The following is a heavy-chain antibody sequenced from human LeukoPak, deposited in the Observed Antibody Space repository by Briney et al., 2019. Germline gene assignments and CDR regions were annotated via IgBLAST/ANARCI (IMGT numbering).Heavy chain of an antibody. CDR2: INPNSGGT. D-gene: IGHD4/OR15-4a*01. CDR3: ARGLIDY. CDR1: GYTLTELS. J-gene: IGHJ4*02. Sequence: ASVKVSCKVSGYTLTELSMHWVRQAPGQGLEWMGWINPNSGGTNYAQKFQGRVTMTRDTSISTAYMELSRLRSDDTAVYYCARGLIDYWGQGTLVTVSS. V-gene: IGHV1-2*02.